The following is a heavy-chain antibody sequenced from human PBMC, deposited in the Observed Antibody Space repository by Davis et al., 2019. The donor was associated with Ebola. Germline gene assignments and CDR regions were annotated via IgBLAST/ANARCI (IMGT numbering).Heavy chain of an antibody. Sequence: GGSLRLSCAASGFTFSSSAMHWVRQAPGKGLEWVAVISNDGSHKYYADSVKGRFTISRDNSKNTLDLQMNSLRVEDTAVYYCARDEGRGQQLVLGGDYYYYGMDVWGQGTTVTVSS. CDR1: GFTFSSSA. D-gene: IGHD6-13*01. V-gene: IGHV3-30*04. J-gene: IGHJ6*02. CDR3: ARDEGRGQQLVLGGDYYYYGMDV. CDR2: ISNDGSHK.